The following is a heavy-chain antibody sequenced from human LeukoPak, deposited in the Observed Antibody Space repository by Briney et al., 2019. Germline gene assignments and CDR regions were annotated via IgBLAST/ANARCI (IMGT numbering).Heavy chain of an antibody. D-gene: IGHD3-3*01. Sequence: SETLSLTCAVYGGSSSGYYWSWIRQPPGKGLEWIGEINHSGSTNYNPSPKSRVTISVDTSKNQFSLKLSSVTAADTAVYYCSRGVSYDFWSGYNNAFDIWGQGTMVTVSS. CDR3: SRGVSYDFWSGYNNAFDI. CDR2: INHSGST. CDR1: GGSSSGYY. J-gene: IGHJ3*02. V-gene: IGHV4-34*01.